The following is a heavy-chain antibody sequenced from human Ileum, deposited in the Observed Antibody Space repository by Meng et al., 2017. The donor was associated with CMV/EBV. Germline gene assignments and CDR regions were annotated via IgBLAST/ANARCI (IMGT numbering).Heavy chain of an antibody. CDR3: VRDPAPVGKGVWFDS. V-gene: IGHV1-2*02. Sequence: ASVKVSCKASGYTFSAYFLHWVRQAPGQGLEWMGWSNPKTGATKYAETFRDSVTMTLDTSIATAYMDLSRLTSDDTAIYYCVRDPAPVGKGVWFDSWGQGTLVTVSS. J-gene: IGHJ5*01. CDR1: GYTFSAYF. CDR2: SNPKTGAT. D-gene: IGHD6-13*01.